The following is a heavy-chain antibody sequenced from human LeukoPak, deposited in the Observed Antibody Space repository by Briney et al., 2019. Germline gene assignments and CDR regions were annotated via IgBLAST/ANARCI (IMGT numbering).Heavy chain of an antibody. V-gene: IGHV3-21*01. CDR1: GFTFSSYS. D-gene: IGHD5-18*01. CDR3: ARPRGYSYEYDY. CDR2: ISSSSSYI. Sequence: GRSLRLSCAASGFTFSSYSMNWVRQAPGKGLEWVSSISSSSSYIYYADSVKGRFTISRDNAKNSLYLQMNSLRAEDTAVYYCARPRGYSYEYDYWGQGTLVTVSS. J-gene: IGHJ4*02.